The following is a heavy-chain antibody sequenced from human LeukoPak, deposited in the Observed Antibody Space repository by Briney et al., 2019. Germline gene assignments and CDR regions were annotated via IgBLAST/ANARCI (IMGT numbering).Heavy chain of an antibody. D-gene: IGHD2-15*01. CDR1: GGSFSGYY. Sequence: SETLSLTCAVYGGSFSGYYWSWIRQPPGKGLEWIGEINHSGSTNYNPSLKSRVTISVDTSKNQFPLKLSSVTAADTAVYYCARGRPVVGVVVAATPPVSVWFDPWGQGTLVTVSS. V-gene: IGHV4-34*01. J-gene: IGHJ5*02. CDR3: ARGRPVVGVVVAATPPVSVWFDP. CDR2: INHSGST.